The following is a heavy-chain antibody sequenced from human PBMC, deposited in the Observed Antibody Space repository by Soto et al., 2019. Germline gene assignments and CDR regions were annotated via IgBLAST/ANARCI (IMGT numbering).Heavy chain of an antibody. D-gene: IGHD3-10*01. V-gene: IGHV3-23*01. CDR1: GFTFSSYA. CDR2: ISGSGGST. J-gene: IGHJ4*02. CDR3: ARDGVAPGLYFDH. Sequence: WGSLRLSCAASGFTFSSYAMSWVRQAPGKGLEWVSAISGSGGSTYYADSVKGRFTISRDNSKNTLYLQMNSLRAEDTAVYYCARDGVAPGLYFDHWGQGTPVTVSS.